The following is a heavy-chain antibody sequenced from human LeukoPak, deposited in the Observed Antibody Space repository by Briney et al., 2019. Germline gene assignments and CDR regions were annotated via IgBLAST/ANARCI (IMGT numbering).Heavy chain of an antibody. CDR2: ISYDGSNK. CDR1: GFTFSSYA. D-gene: IGHD2-2*01. CDR3: AREFGLYCSSTSYAEIPNYYYYGMDV. V-gene: IGHV3-30-3*01. J-gene: IGHJ6*02. Sequence: GGSLRLSCAASGFTFSSYAMHWVRQAPGKGLEWVAVISYDGSNKYYADSVKGRFTISRDNSKNTLYLQMNSLGAEDTAVYYCAREFGLYCSSTSYAEIPNYYYYGMDVWGQGTTVTVSS.